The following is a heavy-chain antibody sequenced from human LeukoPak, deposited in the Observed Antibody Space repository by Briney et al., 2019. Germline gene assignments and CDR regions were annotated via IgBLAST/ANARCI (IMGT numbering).Heavy chain of an antibody. CDR2: INHSGST. V-gene: IGHV4-34*01. CDR3: ARVSSSWYGGGY. Sequence: SETLSLTCAVYGGSFSGYYWSWIRQPPGKGLEWIGEINHSGSTNYNPSLKSRVTISVDTSKNQFSLKLSSVTAADTAVCYCARVSSSWYGGGYWGQGTLVTVSS. J-gene: IGHJ4*02. CDR1: GGSFSGYY. D-gene: IGHD6-13*01.